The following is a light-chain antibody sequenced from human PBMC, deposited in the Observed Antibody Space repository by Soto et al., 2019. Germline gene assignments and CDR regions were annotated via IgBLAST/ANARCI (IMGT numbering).Light chain of an antibody. Sequence: EIVLTQSPGTLSLSPGERATLSCRASESVRSNYLAWYQQKPGQAPRLLINGASSRAAGIPDRFSGSGSGTDFTLTISRLESEDFAVYYCQQYDSLRTVGGGTKVDIK. CDR3: QQYDSLRT. CDR1: ESVRSNY. V-gene: IGKV3-20*01. J-gene: IGKJ4*02. CDR2: GAS.